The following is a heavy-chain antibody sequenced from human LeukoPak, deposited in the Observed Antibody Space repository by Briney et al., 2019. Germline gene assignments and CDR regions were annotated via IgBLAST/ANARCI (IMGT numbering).Heavy chain of an antibody. D-gene: IGHD2-2*01. CDR2: INQDGSEK. CDR3: ARALDSSSSRYQAFEE. CDR1: GFTFSSYW. V-gene: IGHV3-7*01. Sequence: GGSLRLSCAASGFTFSSYWMTWVRQAPGKGLEWVANINQDGSEKYYADSVKGRFTISRDDAKNSLYLQMNSLRAEDTAVYYCARALDSSSSRYQAFEEWGQGTLVTVSS. J-gene: IGHJ4*02.